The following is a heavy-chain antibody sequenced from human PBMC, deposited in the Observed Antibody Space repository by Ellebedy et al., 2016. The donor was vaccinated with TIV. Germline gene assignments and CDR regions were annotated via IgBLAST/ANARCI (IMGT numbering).Heavy chain of an antibody. V-gene: IGHV3-33*01. Sequence: GESLKISCAASGLTFSRYGMHWIRQAPDKGLEWVAVIWYDGSIKYLADSVKGRFTISRDNFNNTLYLQMNRLRAEDTAVYWCASWDFDYWGQGTLVTVSS. J-gene: IGHJ4*02. CDR3: ASWDFDY. D-gene: IGHD7-27*01. CDR1: GLTFSRYG. CDR2: IWYDGSIK.